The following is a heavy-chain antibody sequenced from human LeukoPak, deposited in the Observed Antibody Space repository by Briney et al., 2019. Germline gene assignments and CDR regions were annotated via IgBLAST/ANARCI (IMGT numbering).Heavy chain of an antibody. D-gene: IGHD3-10*01. J-gene: IGHJ5*02. CDR1: GDSISIRSYY. Sequence: PSETLSLTCTASGDSISIRSYYWGWIRQPPGKGLEWIGSIYYSGSTYYNPSLKSRVTISVDTSKNQFSLKLSSVTAADTAVYYCARTYPYYYGSGSPWGQGTLVTTSS. CDR2: IYYSGST. V-gene: IGHV4-39*01. CDR3: ARTYPYYYGSGSP.